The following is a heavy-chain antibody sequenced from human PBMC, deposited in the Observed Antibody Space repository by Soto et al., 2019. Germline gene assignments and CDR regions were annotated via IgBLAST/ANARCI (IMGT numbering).Heavy chain of an antibody. D-gene: IGHD4-4*01. CDR2: IFSNDEK. Sequence: SGPTLVNPTETLTLTCTASGFSLSNARMGVSWIRQPPGKALEWLAHIFSNDEKSYSTSLKSRLTISKDTSKSQVVLTMTNMDPVDTATYYCARMRLQYYYYGMDVWGQGTTVTVSS. CDR1: GFSLSNARMG. J-gene: IGHJ6*02. V-gene: IGHV2-26*01. CDR3: ARMRLQYYYYGMDV.